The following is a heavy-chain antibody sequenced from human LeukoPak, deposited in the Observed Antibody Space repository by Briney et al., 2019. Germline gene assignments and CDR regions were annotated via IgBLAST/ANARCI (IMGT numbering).Heavy chain of an antibody. D-gene: IGHD1-26*01. CDR3: ARGVGKKWEF. Sequence: PSETLSLTCAVYVGSLSGYYWSWIRQPPGKGLEWIAEINHDGTSNYSPSLKSRVTISVDTSNNQVSLRMSSVTAADTAIYYCARGVGKKWEFGGQGTPVTVSS. CDR2: INHDGTS. J-gene: IGHJ4*02. V-gene: IGHV4-34*01. CDR1: VGSLSGYY.